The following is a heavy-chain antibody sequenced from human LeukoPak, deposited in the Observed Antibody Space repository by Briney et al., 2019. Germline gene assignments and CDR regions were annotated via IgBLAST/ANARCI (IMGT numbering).Heavy chain of an antibody. V-gene: IGHV4-59*08. CDR1: GGSIRSYH. D-gene: IGHD2-8*01. CDR3: ARTTSNGSADY. J-gene: IGHJ4*02. Sequence: SETLSLTCTVSGGSIRSYHWSWIRQSPGKALEWIAYINSPGDTKYNPSLKSRVTISMDTPKNKFSLKVSSVTDADTALYFCARTTSNGSADYWGQGTQVTVSA. CDR2: INSPGDT.